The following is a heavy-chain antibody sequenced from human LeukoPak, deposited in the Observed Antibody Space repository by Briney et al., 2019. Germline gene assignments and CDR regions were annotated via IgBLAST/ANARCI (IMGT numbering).Heavy chain of an antibody. D-gene: IGHD6-19*01. CDR2: ISGSGGST. Sequence: QTGGSLRLSCAASGFTFSSYAMSWARQAPGKGLEWVSAISGSGGSTYYADSVKGRFTISRDNSKNTLYLQMNSLRAEDTAVYYCARVQGGGYRTADYWGQGTLVTVSS. V-gene: IGHV3-23*01. CDR3: ARVQGGGYRTADY. CDR1: GFTFSSYA. J-gene: IGHJ4*02.